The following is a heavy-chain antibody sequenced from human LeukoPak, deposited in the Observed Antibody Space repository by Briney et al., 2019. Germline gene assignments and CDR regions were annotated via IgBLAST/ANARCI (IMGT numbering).Heavy chain of an antibody. D-gene: IGHD2-15*01. CDR1: GYTFTSYD. CDR3: ARGAPGSYCSGGSCPYFDY. J-gene: IGHJ4*02. CDR2: MNPNSGNT. Sequence: ASVKVSCKASGYTFTSYDINWVRQATGQGLEWMGWMNPNSGNTGYAQTFQGRVTMTRNTSISTAYMELSSLRSEDTAVYYRARGAPGSYCSGGSCPYFDYWGQGTLVSVSS. V-gene: IGHV1-8*01.